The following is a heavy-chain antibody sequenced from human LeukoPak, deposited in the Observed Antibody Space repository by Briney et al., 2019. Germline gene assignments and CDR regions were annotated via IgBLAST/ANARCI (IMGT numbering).Heavy chain of an antibody. CDR3: ARDQEAFDY. CDR1: GYSFTSNY. J-gene: IGHJ4*02. CDR2: IYPRDGST. V-gene: IGHV1-46*01. Sequence: ASVKVSFKASGYSFTSNYIHWVRQAPGQGLEWMGMIYPRDGSTSYAQKFQGRVTVTRDTSTSTVHMELSGLRSEDTAVYYCARDQEAFDYWGQETLVTVSS.